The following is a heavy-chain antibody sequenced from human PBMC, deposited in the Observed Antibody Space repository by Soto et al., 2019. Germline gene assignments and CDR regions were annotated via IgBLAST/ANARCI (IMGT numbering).Heavy chain of an antibody. CDR2: IIPFFHPA. V-gene: IGHV1-69*01. Sequence: QVQLVQSGAEVKKPGSSVKFSCKASADTFSSSAFSWVRQAPGQGLEWMGGIIPFFHPANYAQRLQGRVTITADESTSTVYMELSSLRSEDTAIYYCARDLISNYHYYGMDVWGQGTTVTVSS. CDR3: ARDLISNYHYYGMDV. J-gene: IGHJ6*02. CDR1: ADTFSSSA.